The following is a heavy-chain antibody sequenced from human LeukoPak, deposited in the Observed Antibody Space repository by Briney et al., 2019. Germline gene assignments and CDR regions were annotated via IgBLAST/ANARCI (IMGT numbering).Heavy chain of an antibody. J-gene: IGHJ4*02. CDR1: GYRFTSYW. V-gene: IGHV5-51*01. Sequence: GESLKISCKGSGYRFTSYWIGWVRQMPGKGLEWMGIIHPGDSDTRYSPSFQGQVTISADKSISTAYLQWSSLKASDTAMYYCARSNYLYYFDYWGQGTLVTVSS. CDR3: ARSNYLYYFDY. D-gene: IGHD4/OR15-4a*01. CDR2: IHPGDSDT.